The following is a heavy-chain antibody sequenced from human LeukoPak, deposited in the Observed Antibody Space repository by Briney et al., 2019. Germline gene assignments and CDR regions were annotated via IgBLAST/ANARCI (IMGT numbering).Heavy chain of an antibody. Sequence: GASVKVSCKASGYTFTGYYMHWVRQAPGQGLEWMGWINPNSGGTNYAQKFQGRVTMTRDTSISTAYMELSRLRSDDTAVCYCARDRVVEYYGSGSYYSLDYWDQGTLVTVSS. V-gene: IGHV1-2*02. CDR2: INPNSGGT. J-gene: IGHJ4*02. CDR1: GYTFTGYY. CDR3: ARDRVVEYYGSGSYYSLDY. D-gene: IGHD3-10*01.